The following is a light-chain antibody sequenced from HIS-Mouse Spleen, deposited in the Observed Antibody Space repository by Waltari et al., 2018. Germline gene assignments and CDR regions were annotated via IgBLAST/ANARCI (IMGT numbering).Light chain of an antibody. V-gene: IGLV2-14*01. J-gene: IGLJ1*01. CDR2: EVS. CDR3: SSYTSSSTPYV. Sequence: QSALTQPASVSGSPGQSITISCTGTSSDVGGYNYVSWYQQHPGKAPKLMISEVSNRPSLVSNRCSGSTSGNTASLTISGLQAEDEADYYCSSYTSSSTPYVFGTGTKVTVL. CDR1: SSDVGGYNY.